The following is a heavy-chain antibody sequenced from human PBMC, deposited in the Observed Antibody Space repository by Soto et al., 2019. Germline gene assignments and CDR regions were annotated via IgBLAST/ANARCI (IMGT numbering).Heavy chain of an antibody. CDR3: ARHKNDFLTGSYRYYGMDV. D-gene: IGHD3-9*01. CDR2: IYPGDSDT. V-gene: IGHV5-51*01. CDR1: GDRFSTYW. Sequence: LKVSCEDWGDRFSTYWSVWARQLPGKGQEWMGIIYPGDSDTRYSPSFKGQVTISADKSISTAYLQWSSLKASDTAMYFCARHKNDFLTGSYRYYGMDVWGQGTMVTVS. J-gene: IGHJ6*02.